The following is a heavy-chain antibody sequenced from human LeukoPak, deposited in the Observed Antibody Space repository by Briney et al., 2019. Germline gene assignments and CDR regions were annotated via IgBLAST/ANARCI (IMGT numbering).Heavy chain of an antibody. CDR1: GGSFSGYY. CDR2: INHSGST. V-gene: IGHV4-34*01. CDR3: ARSSMGYGSGSSDAFDI. D-gene: IGHD3-10*01. J-gene: IGHJ3*02. Sequence: SETLSLTRAVYGGSFSGYYWSWIRQPPGEGLEWIGEINHSGSTNYNPSLTSRVTISVDTSKNQFSLKLSSVTAADTAVYYCARSSMGYGSGSSDAFDIWGQGTMVTVSS.